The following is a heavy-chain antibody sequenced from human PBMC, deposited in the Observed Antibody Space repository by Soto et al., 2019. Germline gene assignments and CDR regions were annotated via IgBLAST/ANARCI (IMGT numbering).Heavy chain of an antibody. J-gene: IGHJ4*02. D-gene: IGHD1-7*01. Sequence: EVQLAESGGGMVQPGGSLRLSCVASGFTFSSYDMHWVRQAPGKGLEYVSSISSNGGTTYYGNSVKGRFTISRDNSKNTLYLHMGRLRAEDMAVYYCVRRVSGNYDYWGQGTLVTVSS. CDR1: GFTFSSYD. CDR3: VRRVSGNYDY. V-gene: IGHV3-64*01. CDR2: ISSNGGTT.